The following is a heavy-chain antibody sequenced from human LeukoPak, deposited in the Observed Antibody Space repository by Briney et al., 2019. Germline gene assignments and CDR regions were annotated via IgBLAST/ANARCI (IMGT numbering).Heavy chain of an antibody. CDR3: AREYSSSAAPKFDY. Sequence: GSLRLSCAASGFTFSSYGMHWVRQAPGKGLEWVAVISYDGSNKYYADSVKGRFTISRDNAKNTLYLQMDSLRAEDTAVYYCAREYSSSAAPKFDYWGQGTLVTVSS. J-gene: IGHJ4*02. D-gene: IGHD6-6*01. CDR1: GFTFSSYG. V-gene: IGHV3-30*03. CDR2: ISYDGSNK.